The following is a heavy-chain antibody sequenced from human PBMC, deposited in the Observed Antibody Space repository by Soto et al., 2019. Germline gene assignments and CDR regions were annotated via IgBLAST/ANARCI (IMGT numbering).Heavy chain of an antibody. CDR3: ARGGHYYDSSGYYPLVDY. J-gene: IGHJ4*02. CDR2: ISYDGSNK. CDR1: GFTFSSYA. Sequence: GGSLRLSCAASGFTFSSYAMHWVRQAPGKGLEWVAVISYDGSNKYYADSVKGRFTISRDNSKNTLYLQMNSLRAEDTAVYYCARGGHYYDSSGYYPLVDYWGQGTLVTVSS. V-gene: IGHV3-30-3*01. D-gene: IGHD3-22*01.